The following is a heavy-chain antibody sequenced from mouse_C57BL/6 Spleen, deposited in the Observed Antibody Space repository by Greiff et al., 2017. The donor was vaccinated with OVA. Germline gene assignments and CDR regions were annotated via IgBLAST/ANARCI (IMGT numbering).Heavy chain of an antibody. J-gene: IGHJ3*01. CDR1: GYTFTSYW. V-gene: IGHV1-69*01. CDR2: IDPSDSYT. D-gene: IGHD2-2*01. Sequence: QVQLQQPGAELVMPGASVQLSCKASGYTFTSYWMHWVKQRPGQGLEWIGEIDPSDSYTNYNQKFKGKSTLTVDKSSSTAYMQLSSLTSEDSAVYYCARGGDGYDGFAYWGQGTLVTVSA. CDR3: ARGGDGYDGFAY.